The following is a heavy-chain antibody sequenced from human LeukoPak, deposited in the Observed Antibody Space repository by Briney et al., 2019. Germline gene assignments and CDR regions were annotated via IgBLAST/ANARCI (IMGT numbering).Heavy chain of an antibody. CDR1: GFMFSSYW. V-gene: IGHV3-7*01. J-gene: IGHJ4*02. D-gene: IGHD2-21*02. Sequence: GGSLRLSCAASGFMFSSYWMSWVRQAPGKGLEWVANIKQDGSEKYYADSVKGRFTISRDNVKNSLYLQMNSLGAEDTAVYYCARWGRWTAQVRYFDYWGQGTLVTVSS. CDR2: IKQDGSEK. CDR3: ARWGRWTAQVRYFDY.